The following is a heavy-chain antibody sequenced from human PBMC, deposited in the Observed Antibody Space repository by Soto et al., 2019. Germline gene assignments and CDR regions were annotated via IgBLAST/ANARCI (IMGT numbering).Heavy chain of an antibody. J-gene: IGHJ4*02. CDR1: GFTFSSYG. CDR2: ISYDGSNK. D-gene: IGHD5-12*01. V-gene: IGHV3-30*18. Sequence: QVQLVESGGGVVQPGRSLRLSCAASGFTFSSYGMHWVRQAPGKGLEWVAVISYDGSNKYYADSVKGRFTISRDNSKNTRYLQMNSLRAEDTAVYYCAKGGGVATTYRYYFDYWGQGTLVTVSS. CDR3: AKGGGVATTYRYYFDY.